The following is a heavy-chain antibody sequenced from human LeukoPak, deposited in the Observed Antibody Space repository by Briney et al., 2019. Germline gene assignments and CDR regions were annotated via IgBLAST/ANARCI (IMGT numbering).Heavy chain of an antibody. CDR1: GGSFSGYY. D-gene: IGHD6-13*01. CDR2: INHSGST. CDR3: ARAGRRSSSWYH. J-gene: IGHJ5*02. Sequence: PSETLSLTCAVYGGSFSGYYWSWIRQPPGKGLEWIGEINHSGSTNYNPSLKSRVTISVDTSKNQSSLKLSSVTAADTAVYYCARAGRRSSSWYHWGQGTLVTVSS. V-gene: IGHV4-34*01.